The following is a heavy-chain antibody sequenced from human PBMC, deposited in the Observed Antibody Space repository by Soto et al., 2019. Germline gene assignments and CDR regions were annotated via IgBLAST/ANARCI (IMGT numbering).Heavy chain of an antibody. Sequence: GGSLRLSCAASGFTFSSYAMSWVRQAPGKGLEWVSAISGSGGSTYYADSVKGRFTISRDNSKNTLYLQMNSLRAEDTAVYYCAKGPARGFSGNDIVVVPLDYWGQGTLVTVSS. CDR1: GFTFSSYA. J-gene: IGHJ4*02. CDR3: AKGPARGFSGNDIVVVPLDY. V-gene: IGHV3-23*01. D-gene: IGHD2-2*01. CDR2: ISGSGGST.